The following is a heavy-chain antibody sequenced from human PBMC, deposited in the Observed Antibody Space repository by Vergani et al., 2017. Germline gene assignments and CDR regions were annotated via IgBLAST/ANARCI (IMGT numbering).Heavy chain of an antibody. CDR2: VSGSGGST. CDR3: ANGAFGGVIV. V-gene: IGHV3-23*01. CDR1: GFTFNTYA. Sequence: EVQLLESGGGLVQPGGSLRLSCAASGFTFNTYAMSWVRQAPGKGLEWVSGVSGSGGSTYYADSVKGRFTISRDNSKNTLYLQRNSLRADDTAVYYCANGAFGGVIVWGQGTLVTVSS. D-gene: IGHD3-16*02. J-gene: IGHJ4*02.